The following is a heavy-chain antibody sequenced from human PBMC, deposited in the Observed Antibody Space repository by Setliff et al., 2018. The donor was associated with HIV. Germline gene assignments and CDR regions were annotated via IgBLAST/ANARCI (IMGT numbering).Heavy chain of an antibody. J-gene: IGHJ5*01. D-gene: IGHD7-27*01. CDR1: GGGFSNHA. Sequence: ASVKVSCKASGGGFSNHAITWVRQAPGQGLEWMGGITPVYGTANFARKFQGRVTITADESTRIAYMELSSLTSEDTAIYYCARGALVVSGVSGFDSWGPGTPVTVSS. CDR3: ARGALVVSGVSGFDS. CDR2: ITPVYGTA. V-gene: IGHV1-69*13.